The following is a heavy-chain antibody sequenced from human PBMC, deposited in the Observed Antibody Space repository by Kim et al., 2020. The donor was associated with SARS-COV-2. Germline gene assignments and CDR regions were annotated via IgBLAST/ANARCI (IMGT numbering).Heavy chain of an antibody. CDR1: GGTFSSYA. D-gene: IGHD6-19*01. J-gene: IGHJ6*02. V-gene: IGHV1-69*04. CDR3: ANNRPYSSGWSPYYYGMDV. Sequence: SVKVSCKASGGTFSSYAISWVRQAPGQGLEWMGRIIPILGIANYAQKFQGRVTITADKSTSTAYMELSSLRSEDTAVYYCANNRPYSSGWSPYYYGMDVWGQGTTVTVSS. CDR2: IIPILGIA.